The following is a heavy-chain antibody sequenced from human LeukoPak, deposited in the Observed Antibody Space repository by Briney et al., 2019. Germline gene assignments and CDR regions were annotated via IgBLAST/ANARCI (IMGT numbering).Heavy chain of an antibody. V-gene: IGHV1-69*13. CDR3: ARAPGRWLVLHWFDP. Sequence: ASVKVSCKASGGTFSSYAISWVRQAPGQGLEWMGGIIPIFGTANYAQKFQGRVTITADESTSTAYMELSSLRSEDTAVYYCARAPGRWLVLHWFDPWGQGTLVTVSS. D-gene: IGHD6-19*01. CDR2: IIPIFGTA. CDR1: GGTFSSYA. J-gene: IGHJ5*02.